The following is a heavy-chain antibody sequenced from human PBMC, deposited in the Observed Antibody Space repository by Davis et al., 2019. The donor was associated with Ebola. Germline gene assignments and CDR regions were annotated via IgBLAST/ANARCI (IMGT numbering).Heavy chain of an antibody. Sequence: ASVKVSCKASGYTFTGYYMHWVRQAPGQGLEWMGWINPNSGGTNYAQKFQGWVTMTRDTSISTAYMELSRLRSDDTAVYYCAKDDRYNWNPAGGYYYYYGMDVWGQGTTVTVSS. J-gene: IGHJ6*02. D-gene: IGHD1-20*01. CDR2: INPNSGGT. V-gene: IGHV1-2*04. CDR3: AKDDRYNWNPAGGYYYYYGMDV. CDR1: GYTFTGYY.